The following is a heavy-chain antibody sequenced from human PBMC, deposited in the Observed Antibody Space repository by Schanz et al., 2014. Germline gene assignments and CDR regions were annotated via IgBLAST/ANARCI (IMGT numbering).Heavy chain of an antibody. J-gene: IGHJ4*02. D-gene: IGHD2-8*02. CDR1: GFTFTNYA. V-gene: IGHV3-23*04. CDR3: AKSLESCPGGRCSRGYFDY. Sequence: ERLVESGGGLVQPGGSLRLSCAASGFTFTNYAMSWVRQAPGKGLEWVSLISDSGDTAYYADSVKGRFTISRDNFKGALYLQMSSLRAEDTAVYYCAKSLESCPGGRCSRGYFDYWGQGTLXTVSS. CDR2: ISDSGDTA.